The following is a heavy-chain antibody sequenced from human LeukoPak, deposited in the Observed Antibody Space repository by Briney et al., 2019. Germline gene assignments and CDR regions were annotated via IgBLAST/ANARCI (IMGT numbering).Heavy chain of an antibody. CDR2: IYYSGST. CDR1: GGSISSYY. Sequence: SETLSLTCTVSGGSISSYYWSWIRQPPGKGLEWIGYIYYSGSTNYNPSLKSRVTISVDTSKNQFSLKLSSVTAADTAVYYCARKYYYDSSGYYSNWFDPWGQGTLVTVSS. CDR3: ARKYYYDSSGYYSNWFDP. V-gene: IGHV4-59*12. D-gene: IGHD3-22*01. J-gene: IGHJ5*02.